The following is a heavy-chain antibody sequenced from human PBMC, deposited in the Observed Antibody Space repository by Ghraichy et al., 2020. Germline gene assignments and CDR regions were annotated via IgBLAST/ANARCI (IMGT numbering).Heavy chain of an antibody. CDR2: IYSGGST. CDR1: GFTVSSNY. D-gene: IGHD2-2*01. J-gene: IGHJ6*02. CDR3: ARYCSSTSCYRDYYYGMDV. V-gene: IGHV3-53*01. Sequence: GGSLRLSCAASGFTVSSNYMSWVRQAPGKGLEWVSVIYSGGSTYYADSVKGRFTISRDNSKNTLYLQMNSLRAEDTAVYYCARYCSSTSCYRDYYYGMDVWGQGTTVTVSS.